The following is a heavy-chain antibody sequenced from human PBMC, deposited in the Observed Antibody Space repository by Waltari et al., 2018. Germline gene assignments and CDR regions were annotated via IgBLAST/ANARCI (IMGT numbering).Heavy chain of an antibody. CDR3: ARAIVVVPAASSYYYYGMDV. CDR1: GGTFSSYA. J-gene: IGHJ6*02. Sequence: QVQLVQSGAEVKKPGSSVKVSCTASGGTFSSYAISWVRQAPGPGLEWMGGIIPIFGTANYAQKFQGRVTITTDESTSTAYMELSSLRSEDTAVYYCARAIVVVPAASSYYYYGMDVWGQGTTVTVSS. V-gene: IGHV1-69*05. CDR2: IIPIFGTA. D-gene: IGHD2-2*01.